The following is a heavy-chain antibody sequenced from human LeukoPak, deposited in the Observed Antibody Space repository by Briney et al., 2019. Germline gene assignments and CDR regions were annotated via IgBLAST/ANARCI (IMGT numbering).Heavy chain of an antibody. CDR1: GGSISSGGYY. CDR2: IYYSGST. Sequence: SRTLSLTCTVSGGSISSGGYYWSWIRQHPGKGLEWIGYIYYSGSTYYNPSLKSRVTISVDTSKNQFSLKLSSVTAADTAVYYCARSGYSSGYFNWFDPWGQGTLVTVSS. J-gene: IGHJ5*02. V-gene: IGHV4-31*03. CDR3: ARSGYSSGYFNWFDP. D-gene: IGHD6-19*01.